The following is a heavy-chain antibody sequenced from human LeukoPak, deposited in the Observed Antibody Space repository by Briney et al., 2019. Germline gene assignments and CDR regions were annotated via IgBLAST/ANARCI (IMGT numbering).Heavy chain of an antibody. V-gene: IGHV1-2*02. CDR2: INPNSGGT. D-gene: IGHD1-26*01. CDR3: IRXWWEPHXXXDF. CDR1: GYRFTGYY. J-gene: IGHJ4*02. Sequence: GASVKVSCTASGYRFTGYYIHWVRQAPGQGLEWMGWINPNSGGTKYAQKFQDRVTLTTATSISTAYMEVNRLTFDDTAVYYCIRXWWEPHXXXDFWGQGTLVTVSS.